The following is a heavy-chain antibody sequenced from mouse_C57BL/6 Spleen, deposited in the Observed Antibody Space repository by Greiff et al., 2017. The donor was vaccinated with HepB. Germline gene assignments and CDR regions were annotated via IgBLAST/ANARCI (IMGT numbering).Heavy chain of an antibody. J-gene: IGHJ3*01. CDR2: IYPRSGNT. CDR1: GYTFTSYR. D-gene: IGHD1-1*02. V-gene: IGHV1-81*01. Sequence: QVQLQQSGAELARPGASVKLSCKASGYTFTSYRISWVKQRTGQGLEWIGEIYPRSGNTYYNEKFKGKATLTADKSSSTAYMELRSLTSEDSAVYFCARSREYYGDAYWGQGTLVTVSA. CDR3: ARSREYYGDAY.